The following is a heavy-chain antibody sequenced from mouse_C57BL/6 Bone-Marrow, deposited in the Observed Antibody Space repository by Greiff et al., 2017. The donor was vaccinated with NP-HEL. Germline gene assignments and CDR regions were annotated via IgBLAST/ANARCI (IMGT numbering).Heavy chain of an antibody. CDR2: IWWDDDK. Sequence: QVPLKESGPGILQPSQTLSLTCSFSGFSLSTFGMGVGWIRQPSGKGLEWLAHIWWDDDKYSTPALKSRLTTSKDTSKNQVFLKIANVYTAATATYYCARIGRVSRRDYGSPDYGGRGTTLTVTA. D-gene: IGHD1-1*01. CDR1: GFSLSTFGMG. CDR3: ARIGRVSRRDYGSPDY. V-gene: IGHV8-8*01. J-gene: IGHJ2*01.